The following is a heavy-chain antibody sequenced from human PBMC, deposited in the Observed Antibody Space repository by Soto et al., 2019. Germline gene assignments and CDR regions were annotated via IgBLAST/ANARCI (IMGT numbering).Heavy chain of an antibody. Sequence: SETLSLTCTVSGGSISSSSYYWVWIRQPPGKGLEWIGSICYSGITCYNPSLKSRVTISVDTSKNQFSLKLSSVTAADTAVYYCARQVTSSSGYYYGMDVWGQGTTVTVSS. D-gene: IGHD6-6*01. CDR3: ARQVTSSSGYYYGMDV. CDR1: GGSISSSSYY. V-gene: IGHV4-39*01. J-gene: IGHJ6*02. CDR2: ICYSGIT.